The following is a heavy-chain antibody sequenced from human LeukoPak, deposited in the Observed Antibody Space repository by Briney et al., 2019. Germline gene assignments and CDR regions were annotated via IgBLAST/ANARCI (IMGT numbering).Heavy chain of an antibody. CDR1: GGSISSYC. D-gene: IGHD3-9*01. CDR3: AKHCSHILAGYIDAFDI. CDR2: ISYSGSS. Sequence: PVGTQAVACTAAGGSISSYCWSWIRQPPGKGLEWIGDISYSGSSNYNPSLRSRVTTSIDTPKNQFSLKLRSVAAADTPIYNGAKHCSHILAGYIDAFDIWGQGTMVTVSS. J-gene: IGHJ3*02. V-gene: IGHV4-59*08.